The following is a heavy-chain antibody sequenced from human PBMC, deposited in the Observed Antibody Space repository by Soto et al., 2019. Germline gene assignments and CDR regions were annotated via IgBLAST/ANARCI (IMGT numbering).Heavy chain of an antibody. CDR2: INAGNGNT. V-gene: IGHV1-3*01. J-gene: IGHJ4*02. CDR3: ARDLGGWLDY. CDR1: GYTFTSYA. D-gene: IGHD5-12*01. Sequence: QVQLVQSGAEVKKPGASVKVSCKASGYTFTSYAMHWVRQAPGQRLEWMGWINAGNGNTKYSQKFQVRVTITKDTSATTAYMELSSLRSVDTAVYYCARDLGGWLDYWGQGTLVTVSS.